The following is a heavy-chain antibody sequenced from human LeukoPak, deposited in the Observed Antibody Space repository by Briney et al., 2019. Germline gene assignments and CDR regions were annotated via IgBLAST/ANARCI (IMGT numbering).Heavy chain of an antibody. J-gene: IGHJ4*02. CDR1: GFSFSNAW. Sequence: GGSLRLSCAASGFSFSNAWMSWVRQAPGKGLEWVAVISYDGSNKYYADSVKGRFTISRDNSKNTLYLQMNSLRAEDTAVYYCAKDLLHYYDSSGYYPSYYFDYWGQGTLVTVSS. CDR2: ISYDGSNK. V-gene: IGHV3-30*18. D-gene: IGHD3-22*01. CDR3: AKDLLHYYDSSGYYPSYYFDY.